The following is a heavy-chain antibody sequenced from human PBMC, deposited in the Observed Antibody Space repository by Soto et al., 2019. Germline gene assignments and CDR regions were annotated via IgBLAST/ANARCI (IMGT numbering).Heavy chain of an antibody. J-gene: IGHJ6*02. V-gene: IGHV1-2*02. Sequence: VQVSCKGSGYTFTVHYMHWVRQVSGKRLEYLGWLKSDNGGTYYAPKFQGRVTFTRDTSTSTAYMELSGLQSDDTAVYFCARDLCPLGSGSPCPLYGLDFWGQGTAVTVSS. CDR2: LKSDNGGT. CDR3: ARDLCPLGSGSPCPLYGLDF. D-gene: IGHD3-10*01. CDR1: GYTFTVHY.